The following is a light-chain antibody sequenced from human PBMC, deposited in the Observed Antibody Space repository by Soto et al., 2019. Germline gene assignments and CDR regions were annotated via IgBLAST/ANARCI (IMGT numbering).Light chain of an antibody. Sequence: IVLTQSPGTLSLSPGQRATLSCRASQSVRSNYLAWYQQRPGQAPRLLIYGASIRATGIPDRFSGSGSGTDFTLTISRLEPEDFAVYFCQQHGSSPWTFGQGTKVDIK. V-gene: IGKV3-20*01. J-gene: IGKJ1*01. CDR3: QQHGSSPWT. CDR1: QSVRSNY. CDR2: GAS.